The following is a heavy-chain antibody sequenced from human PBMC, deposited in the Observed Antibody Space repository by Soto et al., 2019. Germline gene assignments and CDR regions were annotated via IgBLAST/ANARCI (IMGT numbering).Heavy chain of an antibody. CDR2: IYYSGST. J-gene: IGHJ4*02. CDR1: GGYVSSGSYY. V-gene: IGHV4-61*01. D-gene: IGHD2-15*01. CDR3: ARDADSVFYY. Sequence: SETLSLTCTVSGGYVSSGSYYWSWIRQPPGKGLEWIGYIYYSGSTNYNPSLKSRVTISVDTSKNQFSLKLSSVTAADTAVYYCARDADSVFYYWGQGTLVTVSS.